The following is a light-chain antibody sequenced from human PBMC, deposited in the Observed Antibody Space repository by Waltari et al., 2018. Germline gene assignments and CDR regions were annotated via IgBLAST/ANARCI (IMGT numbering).Light chain of an antibody. V-gene: IGKV1-33*01. CDR1: GDIKNH. Sequence: DIQVTQSPSSLSASVGDRVTISCQASGDIKNHLKWYQQKPGKAPNLLIYDASNLEIGVPSRFSGRGSGTHFTLTISSLQPEDVATYYCQQYDDFPPYNFGQGTKVEI. CDR2: DAS. J-gene: IGKJ2*01. CDR3: QQYDDFPPYN.